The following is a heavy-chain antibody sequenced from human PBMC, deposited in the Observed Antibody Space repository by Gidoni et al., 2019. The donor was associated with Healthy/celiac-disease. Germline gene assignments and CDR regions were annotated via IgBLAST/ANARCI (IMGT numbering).Heavy chain of an antibody. Sequence: QVQLQQWGAGLLKPSETLSLTCAVYGGSFSGYYGSWIRQPPGKGLEWIGEINHSGSTNYNPSLKSRVTISVDTSKNQCSLKLSSVTAADTAVYYCAGPITVYAFDIWGQGTMVTVSS. CDR3: AGPITVYAFDI. D-gene: IGHD3-16*01. CDR1: GGSFSGYY. J-gene: IGHJ3*02. CDR2: INHSGST. V-gene: IGHV4-34*01.